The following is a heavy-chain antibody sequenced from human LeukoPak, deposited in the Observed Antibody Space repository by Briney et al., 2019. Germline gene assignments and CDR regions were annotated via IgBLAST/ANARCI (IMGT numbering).Heavy chain of an antibody. Sequence: SETLSLTCAVYGGSFSGYYWSWIRQPPEKGLEWIGEINHSGSTNYNPSLKSRVTISVDTSKNQFSLKLSSVTAADTAVYYCARGRRGVVVPAAIRKGNWFDPWGQGTLVTVSS. V-gene: IGHV4-34*01. CDR2: INHSGST. J-gene: IGHJ5*02. CDR1: GGSFSGYY. D-gene: IGHD2-2*02. CDR3: ARGRRGVVVPAAIRKGNWFDP.